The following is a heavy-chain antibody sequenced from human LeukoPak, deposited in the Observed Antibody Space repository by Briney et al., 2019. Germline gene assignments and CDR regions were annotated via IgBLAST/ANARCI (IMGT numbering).Heavy chain of an antibody. Sequence: GGSLRLSCAASGFTFSSYGMHWVRQAPGKGLEWVAFIRYDGSNKYYADSVKGRFTISRDNSKNTLYLQMNSLRAEDTAVYYCAKDGVSTVTFPWYYYYYMDVWGKGTTVTVSS. CDR2: IRYDGSNK. CDR3: AKDGVSTVTFPWYYYYYMDV. CDR1: GFTFSSYG. J-gene: IGHJ6*03. V-gene: IGHV3-30*02. D-gene: IGHD4-11*01.